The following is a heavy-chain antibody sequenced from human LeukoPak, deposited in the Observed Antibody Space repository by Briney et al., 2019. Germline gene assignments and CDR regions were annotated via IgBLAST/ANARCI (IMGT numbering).Heavy chain of an antibody. V-gene: IGHV3-53*05. J-gene: IGHJ6*02. Sequence: GGSLRLSCAASGFTVSSSYMSWVRQAPGKGLEWVSVIYAGGTTYYPDSVKGRFTISRDNSKNTLYLQMDSLRSEDTAVYYCATDRLQNSYYYYYYGMDVWGQGTTVTVSS. CDR1: GFTVSSSY. D-gene: IGHD4-11*01. CDR3: ATDRLQNSYYYYYYGMDV. CDR2: IYAGGTT.